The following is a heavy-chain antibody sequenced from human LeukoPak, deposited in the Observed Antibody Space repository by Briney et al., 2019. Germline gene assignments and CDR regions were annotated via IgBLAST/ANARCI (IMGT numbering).Heavy chain of an antibody. J-gene: IGHJ4*02. V-gene: IGHV3-33*06. D-gene: IGHD5-24*01. Sequence: GGSLRLSCAASGFTFSTYGMHWVRQAPGKGLEWVAVIWYDGSNKYYGDSVKGRFTISRDNSKNTLYLQMNGLRAEDTAVYYCAKSRRWLQFSDYWGQGTLVTVSS. CDR3: AKSRRWLQFSDY. CDR1: GFTFSTYG. CDR2: IWYDGSNK.